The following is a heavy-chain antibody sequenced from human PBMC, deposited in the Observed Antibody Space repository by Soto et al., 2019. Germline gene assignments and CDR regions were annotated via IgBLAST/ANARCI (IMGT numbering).Heavy chain of an antibody. CDR2: ISGSGGST. CDR1: GFTFSSYA. CDR3: AKKAYCSGGSRYPSEYYYYYYMDV. D-gene: IGHD2-15*01. J-gene: IGHJ6*03. Sequence: GGSLRLSCAASGFTFSSYAMSWVRQAPGKGLEWVSAISGSGGSTYYAYSVKGRFTISRDNSKNTLYLQMNSLRAEDTAVYYCAKKAYCSGGSRYPSEYYYYYYMDVWGKGTTVTVSS. V-gene: IGHV3-23*01.